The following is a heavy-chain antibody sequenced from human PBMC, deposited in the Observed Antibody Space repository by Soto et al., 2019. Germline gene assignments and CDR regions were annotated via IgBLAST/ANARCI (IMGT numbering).Heavy chain of an antibody. CDR2: ISYDGSNK. D-gene: IGHD1-26*01. V-gene: IGHV3-30-3*01. J-gene: IGHJ6*02. CDR1: GFTFSSYA. CDR3: ARDGVVGATRGGHYYYGMGV. Sequence: GGSLRLSCAASGFTFSSYAMHWVRQAPGKGLEWVAVISYDGSNKYYADSVKGRFTISTDNSKNTLYLQMNSLRAEDTAVYYCARDGVVGATRGGHYYYGMGVWGQGTTVTVSS.